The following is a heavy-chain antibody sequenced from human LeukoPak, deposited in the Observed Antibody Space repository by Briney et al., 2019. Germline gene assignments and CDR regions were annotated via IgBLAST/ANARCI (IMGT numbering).Heavy chain of an antibody. D-gene: IGHD2-15*01. Sequence: ASVKVSCKASGYTFTSYAMHWVRQAPGQRLEWMGWINAGNGNTKYSQKFQGRVTITRDTSASTAYMELSSLRPEDTAVYYCARGDQLLPEYYYYYGMDVWGQGTTVTVSS. J-gene: IGHJ6*02. CDR3: ARGDQLLPEYYYYYGMDV. V-gene: IGHV1-3*01. CDR2: INAGNGNT. CDR1: GYTFTSYA.